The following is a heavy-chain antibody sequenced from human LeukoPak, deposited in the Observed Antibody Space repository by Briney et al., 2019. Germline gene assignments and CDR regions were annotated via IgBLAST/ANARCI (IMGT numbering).Heavy chain of an antibody. Sequence: GGSLRLSCAASGFTFSSYTMNWVRQAPGKGLEWVSYISSTSSTIYYAASVKGRFIISRDNAKNSLYLQMNSLRAEDTAVYYCARDRSVRSSMVVAGGFDPWGQGTLVTVSS. CDR3: ARDRSVRSSMVVAGGFDP. J-gene: IGHJ5*02. V-gene: IGHV3-48*01. CDR2: ISSTSSTI. D-gene: IGHD2-15*01. CDR1: GFTFSSYT.